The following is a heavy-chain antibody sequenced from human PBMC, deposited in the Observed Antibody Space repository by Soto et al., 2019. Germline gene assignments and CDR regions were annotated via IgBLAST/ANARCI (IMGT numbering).Heavy chain of an antibody. CDR3: ARQISFVCDS. V-gene: IGHV5-51*01. D-gene: IGHD3-16*01. Sequence: GESLKISCEGAGYKLGSAWIGWVRRKPGKGLEWMGIIKPGTSDIRYSPSFRGQVTISADEAANTAFLQWSSLKTSDTAIYYCARQISFVCDSWGKGTRVTVS. J-gene: IGHJ4*02. CDR2: IKPGTSDI. CDR1: GYKLGSAW.